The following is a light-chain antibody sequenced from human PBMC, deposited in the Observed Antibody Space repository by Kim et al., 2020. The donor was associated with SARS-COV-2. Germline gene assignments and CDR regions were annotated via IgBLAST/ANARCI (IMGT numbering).Light chain of an antibody. CDR3: QQYHDWPPLT. V-gene: IGKV3-15*01. CDR1: QSISNN. J-gene: IGKJ4*01. CDR2: GAA. Sequence: SPGERATLSCRASQSISNNLAWYQQKPGQAPRLLIFGAATRATGIPGRFSGSGSGTEFTLTISSLQSEDFAIYYCQQYHDWPPLTFGGGTKVDIK.